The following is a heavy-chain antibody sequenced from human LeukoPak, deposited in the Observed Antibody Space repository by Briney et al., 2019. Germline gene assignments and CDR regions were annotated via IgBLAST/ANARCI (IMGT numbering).Heavy chain of an antibody. Sequence: GGSLRLSCAASGFTFSTYAIHWVRQVPGKGLEYVSGISGNGGSKYYANSVKGRFTISRDNSKNTLYLQMGSLRVEDMAVYYCARQAAGVVYWGQGTLVTVSS. J-gene: IGHJ4*02. CDR2: ISGNGGSK. D-gene: IGHD6-13*01. CDR3: ARQAAGVVY. CDR1: GFTFSTYA. V-gene: IGHV3-64*01.